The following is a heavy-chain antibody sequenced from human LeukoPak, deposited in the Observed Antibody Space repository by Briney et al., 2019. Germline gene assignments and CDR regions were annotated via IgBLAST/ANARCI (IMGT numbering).Heavy chain of an antibody. CDR2: INTNTGNP. J-gene: IGHJ6*03. CDR3: ARENYASGSYPDDDYYYYMDV. V-gene: IGHV7-4-1*02. D-gene: IGHD3-10*01. Sequence: ASVKVSCKASGYTFTSYAMNWVRQAPGQGLEWMGWINTNTGNPTYAQGFTGRFVFSLDTSVSTAYLQISSLKAEDTAVYYCARENYASGSYPDDDYYYYMDVWGKGTTVTVSS. CDR1: GYTFTSYA.